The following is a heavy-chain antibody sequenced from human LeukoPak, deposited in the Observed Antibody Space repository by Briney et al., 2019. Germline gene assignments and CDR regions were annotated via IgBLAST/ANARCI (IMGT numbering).Heavy chain of an antibody. J-gene: IGHJ4*02. CDR3: ARVKAGTTFEFDF. D-gene: IGHD1-1*01. CDR2: IHHSGST. CDR1: GGSISSSY. Sequence: PSETLSLTCAVSGGSISSSYWSWIRQPPGKGLEWIGGIHHSGSTYYNPSLRSRITISVDTSKNQFSLKVSAVTAADTAVYYRARVKAGTTFEFDFWGQGTLVTVSS. V-gene: IGHV4-59*08.